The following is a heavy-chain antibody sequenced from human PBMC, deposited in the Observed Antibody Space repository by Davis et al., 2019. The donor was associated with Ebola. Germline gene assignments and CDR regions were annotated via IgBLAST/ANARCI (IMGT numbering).Heavy chain of an antibody. Sequence: GSLRLSCAVYGGSFSGYYWSWIRQHPGKGLEWIGYIYYSGSTNYNPSLKSRVTISVDTSKNQFSLKLSSVTAADTAVYYCARHKGRVRYYGMDVWGQGTTVTVSS. CDR2: IYYSGST. CDR1: GGSFSGYY. CDR3: ARHKGRVRYYGMDV. J-gene: IGHJ6*02. V-gene: IGHV4-59*01.